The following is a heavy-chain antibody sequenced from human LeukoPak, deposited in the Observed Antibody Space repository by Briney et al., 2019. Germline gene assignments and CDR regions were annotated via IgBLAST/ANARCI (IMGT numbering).Heavy chain of an antibody. CDR2: IIPIFGTA. CDR1: GGTFSSYA. Sequence: GASVKVSCKASGGTFSSYAISWVRQAPGQGLEWMGGIIPIFGTANYAQKFQGRVTITADESTSTAYMELSSLRAEDTAVYYCAKVPLTMVRGVIGYFDYWGQGTLVTVSS. J-gene: IGHJ4*02. V-gene: IGHV1-69*13. CDR3: AKVPLTMVRGVIGYFDY. D-gene: IGHD3-10*01.